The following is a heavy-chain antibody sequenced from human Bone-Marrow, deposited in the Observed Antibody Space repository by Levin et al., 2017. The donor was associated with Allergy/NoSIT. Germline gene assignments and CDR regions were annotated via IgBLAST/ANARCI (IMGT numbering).Heavy chain of an antibody. V-gene: IGHV1-46*01. J-gene: IGHJ5*02. D-gene: IGHD6-13*01. Sequence: ASVKVSCKASGYTFTLYHIHWLRQAPGQGLEWLGIINPSGGTIHSAQKFQGRLTMSRDTSTSTVYMELSSLTSEDTAVYYCARSPAPRQVVQWFDPWGQGTLVTVSS. CDR1: GYTFTLYH. CDR3: ARSPAPRQVVQWFDP. CDR2: INPSGGTI.